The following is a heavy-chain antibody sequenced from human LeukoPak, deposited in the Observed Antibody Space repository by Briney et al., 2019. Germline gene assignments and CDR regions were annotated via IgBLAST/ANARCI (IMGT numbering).Heavy chain of an antibody. Sequence: SETLSLTCTVSGGSFSSSNYYWGWGWIRQPPGKGLEWIGYIYNSGSTYYNPSLGSRVTISVDTSNKQFSLKLTSVTAADTSVYFCARHDFFHGSGSIDYWGQGTLVTVSS. J-gene: IGHJ4*02. V-gene: IGHV4-39*01. CDR2: IYNSGST. CDR1: GGSFSSSNYY. D-gene: IGHD3-10*01. CDR3: ARHDFFHGSGSIDY.